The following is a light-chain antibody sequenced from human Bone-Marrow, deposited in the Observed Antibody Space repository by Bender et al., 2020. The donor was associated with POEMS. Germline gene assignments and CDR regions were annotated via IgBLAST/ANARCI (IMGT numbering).Light chain of an antibody. CDR3: CSYAGSYALVV. Sequence: QSVLTQPPSASGAPGQRVSISCSGGSSNIGRNGVNWYQQFPGTAPRLLIYSHNQRPSGVPDRFSGSKSGTSASLAISGLQSEDEGDYYCCSYAGSYALVVFGGGTKLTVL. CDR1: SSNIGRNG. J-gene: IGLJ2*01. V-gene: IGLV1-44*01. CDR2: SHN.